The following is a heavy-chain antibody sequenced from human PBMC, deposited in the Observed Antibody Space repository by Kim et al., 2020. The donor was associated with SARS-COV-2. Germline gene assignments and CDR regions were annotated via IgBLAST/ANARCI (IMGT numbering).Heavy chain of an antibody. D-gene: IGHD3-10*01. J-gene: IGHJ6*02. Sequence: KGRFTISRDNAKNSLYLQMNSLRAEDTAVYYCARDNGSGTSYYYYYGMDVWGQGTTVTVSS. CDR3: ARDNGSGTSYYYYYGMDV. V-gene: IGHV3-11*05.